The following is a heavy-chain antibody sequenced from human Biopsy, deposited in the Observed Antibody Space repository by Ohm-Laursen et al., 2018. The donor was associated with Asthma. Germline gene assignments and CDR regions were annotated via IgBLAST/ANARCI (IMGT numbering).Heavy chain of an antibody. CDR2: ISVYNGNA. D-gene: IGHD3-10*01. V-gene: IGHV1-18*01. Sequence: ASVKVSCKTSGYTFNSAGITWVRQAPGQGLEWMGWISVYNGNAKVAQKLQDRVTMITNTSTSTAYMELRSLRSDDTAVYFCARAVDYSHYYGIDVWGQGTTVTVS. CDR1: GYTFNSAG. CDR3: ARAVDYSHYYGIDV. J-gene: IGHJ6*02.